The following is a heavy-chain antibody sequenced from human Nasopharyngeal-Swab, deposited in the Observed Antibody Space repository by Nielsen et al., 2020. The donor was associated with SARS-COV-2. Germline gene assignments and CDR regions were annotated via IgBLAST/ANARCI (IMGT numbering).Heavy chain of an antibody. CDR2: IYYSGST. V-gene: IGHV4-59*01. J-gene: IGHJ3*02. D-gene: IGHD6-13*01. Sequence: SETLSLTCTVSGGSIGSYYWSWIRQPPGKGLEWIGYIYYSGSTNYNPSLKSRVTISVDTSKNQFSLKLSSVTAADTAVYYCAREGELGIADDAFDIWGQGTMVTVSS. CDR3: AREGELGIADDAFDI. CDR1: GGSIGSYY.